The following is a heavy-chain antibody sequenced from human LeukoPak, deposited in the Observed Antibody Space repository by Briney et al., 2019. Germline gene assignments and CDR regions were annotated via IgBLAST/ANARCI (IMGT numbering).Heavy chain of an antibody. CDR1: GGSISSSSYY. V-gene: IGHV4-39*01. CDR2: IYYSGST. D-gene: IGHD6-13*01. J-gene: IGHJ4*02. CDR3: ASRIAAADYYFDY. Sequence: PSETLSLTCTVSGGSISSSSYYWGWIRQPPGKGLEWIGSIYYSGSTYYNPSLKSRVTISVDTSKNQFSLKPSSVTAADTAVYYCASRIAAADYYFDYWGQGPLVTVSS.